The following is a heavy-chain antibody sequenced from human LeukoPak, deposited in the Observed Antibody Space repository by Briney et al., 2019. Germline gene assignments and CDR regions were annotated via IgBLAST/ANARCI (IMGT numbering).Heavy chain of an antibody. D-gene: IGHD2-15*01. CDR3: AREYCSGGSCSFDY. CDR1: GFTFSSYS. V-gene: IGHV3-21*01. CDR2: ISSSSSYI. Sequence: GGSLRLSCAASGFTFSSYSMNWVRQAPGKGLEWVSSISSSSSYICYADSVKGRFTISRDNAKNSLYLQMNSLRAEDTAVYYCAREYCSGGSCSFDYWGQGTLVTVSS. J-gene: IGHJ4*02.